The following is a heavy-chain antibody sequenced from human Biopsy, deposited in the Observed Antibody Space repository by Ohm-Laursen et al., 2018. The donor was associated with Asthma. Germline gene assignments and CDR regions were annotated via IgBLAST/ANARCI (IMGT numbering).Heavy chain of an antibody. Sequence: SLRLSCAASGFTFSDYYISWVRQAPGKGLEWVSYISDDGTYTAYADSVKGRLTISRDNAKNSLLLQVHGLRAEDTAVYFCARRSRESVSSPWYFDLWGRGTLVTVSS. J-gene: IGHJ2*01. CDR3: ARRSRESVSSPWYFDL. CDR2: ISDDGTYT. V-gene: IGHV3-11*06. CDR1: GFTFSDYY. D-gene: IGHD6-6*01.